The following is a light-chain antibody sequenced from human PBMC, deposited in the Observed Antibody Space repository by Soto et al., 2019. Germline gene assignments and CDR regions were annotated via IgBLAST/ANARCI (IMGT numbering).Light chain of an antibody. CDR2: GAS. CDR3: QQYGSAIT. J-gene: IGKJ5*01. Sequence: EIVLTQSPGTLSLSPGERATLSCRASQSVSNNYLAWYQQKPGQAPRLLIYGASNRATGIPDRLSGSGSGTDFTLTISRLEPEDFAVYYCQQYGSAITFGHGTRLE. CDR1: QSVSNNY. V-gene: IGKV3-20*01.